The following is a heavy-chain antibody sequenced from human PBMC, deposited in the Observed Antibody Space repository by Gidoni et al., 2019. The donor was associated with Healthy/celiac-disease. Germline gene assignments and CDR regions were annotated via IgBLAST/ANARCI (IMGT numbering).Heavy chain of an antibody. CDR3: ARDPYDFWSGYYPWNYGMDV. Sequence: QVQLVESGGGVVQPGRSLRLPCAASGFTFCSYALHGVRQAPGKGLGWVAVISYDGSNKYYADSVKGRFTISRDNSKNTLYLQMNSLRAEDTAVYYCARDPYDFWSGYYPWNYGMDVWGQGTTVTVSS. V-gene: IGHV3-30-3*01. CDR1: GFTFCSYA. CDR2: ISYDGSNK. D-gene: IGHD3-3*01. J-gene: IGHJ6*02.